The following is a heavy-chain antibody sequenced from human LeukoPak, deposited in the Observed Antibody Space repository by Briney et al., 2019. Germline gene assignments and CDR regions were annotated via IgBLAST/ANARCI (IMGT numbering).Heavy chain of an antibody. CDR2: IYYSGST. Sequence: PSETLSLTCTVSGGSISSYYWSWIRQPPGKGLEWIGYIYYSGSTNYNPSLKSRVTISVDTSKNQFSLKLSSVTAADTAVYYCARLDGTASVWDAFDLWGQGTMVTVSS. CDR1: GGSISSYY. J-gene: IGHJ3*01. D-gene: IGHD5-18*01. CDR3: ARLDGTASVWDAFDL. V-gene: IGHV4-59*08.